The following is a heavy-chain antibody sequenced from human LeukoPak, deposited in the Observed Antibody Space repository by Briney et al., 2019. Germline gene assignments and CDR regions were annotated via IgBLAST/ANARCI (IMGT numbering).Heavy chain of an antibody. J-gene: IGHJ3*01. D-gene: IGHD3-22*01. CDR1: GGSIRSNNYY. CDR2: VYYTGST. CDR3: AIAGDDSREFDF. Sequence: SETLSLTCTVSGGSIRSNNYYWGWIRQPPGKGLEWIGIVYYTGSTYYNPSLKSRVTISIDTSNNQFSLKLSSVTAADTAVYYCAIAGDDSREFDFWGQGTMVTVSS. V-gene: IGHV4-39*07.